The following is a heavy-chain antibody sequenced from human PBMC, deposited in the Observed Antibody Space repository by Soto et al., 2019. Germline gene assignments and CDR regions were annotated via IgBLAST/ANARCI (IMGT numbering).Heavy chain of an antibody. CDR2: ITVNGNT. Sequence: QVQQLESGPGLVKPWDTLSLTCTVSGAYISDFSWSWIRQPAGKGLEWIGRITVNGNTQCNPSFRSRGTMSMDTSRNQFSLNLQSATAADTALYYCARESGENWTYEAPWGQGTLVTVSS. CDR1: GAYISDFS. CDR3: ARESGENWTYEAP. V-gene: IGHV4-4*07. J-gene: IGHJ5*02. D-gene: IGHD1-7*01.